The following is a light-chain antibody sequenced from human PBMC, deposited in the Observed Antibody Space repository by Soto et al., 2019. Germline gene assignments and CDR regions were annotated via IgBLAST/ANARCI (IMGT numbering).Light chain of an antibody. CDR2: QVS. Sequence: QCPRTQPASVSGSPGQSITISCTGTSRDLGGYNFVSWYQHHPGKAPKLMIYQVSNRPSGVSNRFSGSKSGNTASLTISGLQAEDEADYYCCSYTSSSPYVFGTGTKVTVL. J-gene: IGLJ1*01. CDR3: CSYTSSSPYV. V-gene: IGLV2-14*01. CDR1: SRDLGGYNF.